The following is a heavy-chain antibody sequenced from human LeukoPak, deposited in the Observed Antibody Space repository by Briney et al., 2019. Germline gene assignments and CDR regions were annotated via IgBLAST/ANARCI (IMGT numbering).Heavy chain of an antibody. CDR3: ASRRTCSSCYVTFDY. CDR1: GGSFSGYY. CDR2: INHNGST. D-gene: IGHD2-2*01. V-gene: IGHV4-34*01. Sequence: SETLSLTCAVYGGSFSGYYWSWIRQPPGKGLEWIGEINHNGSTNYNPSLKSRVTISVDTSKSQFSLKLSSVTAADTAVYYCASRRTCSSCYVTFDYWGQGTLVTVSS. J-gene: IGHJ4*02.